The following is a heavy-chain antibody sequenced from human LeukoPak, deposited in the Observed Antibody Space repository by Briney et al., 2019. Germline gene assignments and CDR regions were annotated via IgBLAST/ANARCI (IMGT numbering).Heavy chain of an antibody. Sequence: PGGSLRLSCAASGFTFSSSGMGWVRQAPGKGLECASPITGSGGSTSYTDSVKGRFTISRDNSKNTLYLQMNSLRAEDTAVYYCARGRNTGRQFYFDYWGQGTLVTVAS. CDR1: GFTFSSSG. D-gene: IGHD5-18*01. CDR3: ARGRNTGRQFYFDY. CDR2: ITGSGGST. J-gene: IGHJ4*02. V-gene: IGHV3-23*01.